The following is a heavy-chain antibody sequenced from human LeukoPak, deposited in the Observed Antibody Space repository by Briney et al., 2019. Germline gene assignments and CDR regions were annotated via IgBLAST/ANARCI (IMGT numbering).Heavy chain of an antibody. D-gene: IGHD3-10*01. CDR2: IRYDGSNK. CDR1: GFTFSSYG. Sequence: GGSLRLSCAATGFTFSSYGMHWVRQAPGKGLEWVAFIRYDGSNKYYADSVKGRFTISRDNSKNTLYLQMNSLRAEDTAVYYCAKGLGFGENYYYYYMDVWGKGTPVTISS. V-gene: IGHV3-30*02. CDR3: AKGLGFGENYYYYYMDV. J-gene: IGHJ6*03.